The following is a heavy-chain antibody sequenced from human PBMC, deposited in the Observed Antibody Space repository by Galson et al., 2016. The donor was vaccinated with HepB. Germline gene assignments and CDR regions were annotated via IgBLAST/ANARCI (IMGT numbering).Heavy chain of an antibody. V-gene: IGHV4-39*01. J-gene: IGHJ5*02. Sequence: SETLSLTCSVSGDSIASSAYYWGWIRQFPGKGLEWIGTVYYRGTTYYNPSLKSRVTMSIATSKNHFSLHLTSVTAAHTAIYFCVRQHVKPPRNLDPWGQGTLVTVSS. CDR3: VRQHVKPPRNLDP. CDR1: GDSIASSAYY. D-gene: IGHD1-1*01. CDR2: VYYRGTT.